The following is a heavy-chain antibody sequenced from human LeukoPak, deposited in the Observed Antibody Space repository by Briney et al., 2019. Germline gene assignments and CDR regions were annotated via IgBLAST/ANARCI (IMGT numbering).Heavy chain of an antibody. Sequence: SETLSLTCTVSGGSISSSSYYWGWIRQPPGKGLEWIGSIYYSGSTYYNPSLKSRVTISVDTSKNQFSLKLSSVTAADTAVYYCASYKVIVGATLVPYAFDIWGLGTMVTVSS. CDR2: IYYSGST. V-gene: IGHV4-39*01. D-gene: IGHD1-26*01. CDR3: ASYKVIVGATLVPYAFDI. J-gene: IGHJ3*02. CDR1: GGSISSSSYY.